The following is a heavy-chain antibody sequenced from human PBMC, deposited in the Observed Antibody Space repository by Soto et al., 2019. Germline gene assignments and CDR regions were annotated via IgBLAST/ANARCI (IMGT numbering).Heavy chain of an antibody. D-gene: IGHD3-9*01. J-gene: IGHJ5*02. CDR1: GYTFTSYG. CDR3: ARRDYDILTGYLSTWFDP. V-gene: IGHV1-18*01. CDR2: ISAYNGNT. Sequence: ASVKVSCKASGYTFTSYGISWVRQAPGQGPEWKGWISAYNGNTNYAQKFQGRVTMTRNTSISTAYMELSSLRSEDTAVYYCARRDYDILTGYLSTWFDPWGQGTLVTVSS.